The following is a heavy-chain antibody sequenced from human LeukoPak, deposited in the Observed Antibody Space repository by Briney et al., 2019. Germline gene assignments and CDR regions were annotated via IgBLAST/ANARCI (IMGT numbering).Heavy chain of an antibody. CDR2: ISHDGSNQ. CDR3: ARQGDTGSWYFDY. V-gene: IGHV3-30-3*01. J-gene: IGHJ4*02. CDR1: GFTFTYYA. Sequence: PGRSLRLSCAVSGFTFTYYAMHWVRQAPGKGLEWVVVISHDGSNQQYADSVKGQVTISRDNSKSTLYLRMDSLRAGDTAVYYCARQGDTGSWYFDYWGQGTLVTVSS. D-gene: IGHD2-21*02.